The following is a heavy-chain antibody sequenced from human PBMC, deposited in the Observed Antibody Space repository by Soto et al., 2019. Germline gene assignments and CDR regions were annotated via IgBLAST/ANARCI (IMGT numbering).Heavy chain of an antibody. CDR3: ARARDGFKNSLKYYCDY. CDR2: IQQDGSEK. V-gene: IGHV3-7*05. CDR1: GFSFSTYW. Sequence: EVQLVESGGGLVQPGGSLRLSCAASGFSFSTYWMSWVRQAPGKGLEWVANIQQDGSEKNDVDSVKGRVTISRDNAKTSLYLEMNSLRAEDTAVYYCARARDGFKNSLKYYCDYWGQGTLVTVSS. D-gene: IGHD2-15*01. J-gene: IGHJ4*02.